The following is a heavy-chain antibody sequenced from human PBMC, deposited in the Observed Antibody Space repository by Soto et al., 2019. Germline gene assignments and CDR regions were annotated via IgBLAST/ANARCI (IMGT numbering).Heavy chain of an antibody. CDR1: GVTFSNYW. CDR2: IKQDGSEK. D-gene: IGHD6-25*01. Sequence: EVQLVESGGGLVQPGGSLRLSCAASGVTFSNYWMSWVRQASGKGLEWVANIKQDGSEKYYVDSVKGRFTISRDNAKNSLYLQMNSLRAEDTAVYYCARDGGSGIDYWGQGTLVTVSS. CDR3: ARDGGSGIDY. J-gene: IGHJ4*02. V-gene: IGHV3-7*03.